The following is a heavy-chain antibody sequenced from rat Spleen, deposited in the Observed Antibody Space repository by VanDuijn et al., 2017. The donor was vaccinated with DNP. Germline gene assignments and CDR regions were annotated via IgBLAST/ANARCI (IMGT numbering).Heavy chain of an antibody. D-gene: IGHD1-4*01. CDR3: TRHVLPLRVWDY. J-gene: IGHJ3*01. V-gene: IGHV5-22*01. CDR1: GFTFSDYY. Sequence: EVQLVESGGGLVQPGRSLKLSCVTSGFTFSDYYMAWVRQAPTKGLEWVAYSSYDGGSTYNGDSVKGRFTISRDNAKSTLYLQMNSPRSEDMATYYCTRHVLPLRVWDYWGQGTLVTVSS. CDR2: SSYDGGST.